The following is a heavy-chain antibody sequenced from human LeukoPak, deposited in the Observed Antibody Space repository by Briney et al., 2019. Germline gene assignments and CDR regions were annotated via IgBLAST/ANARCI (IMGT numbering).Heavy chain of an antibody. J-gene: IGHJ4*02. Sequence: GGSLRLSCAASGLNFSFYAMSWVRQAPGKGLEWLSSISGGGAGTYYADSVRGRFTISRDNSKNTLYLQMDSLRAEDTALYYCAKDFVRYNIQFDYWGQGALVTVSS. CDR1: GLNFSFYA. CDR2: ISGGGAGT. D-gene: IGHD1-14*01. V-gene: IGHV3-23*01. CDR3: AKDFVRYNIQFDY.